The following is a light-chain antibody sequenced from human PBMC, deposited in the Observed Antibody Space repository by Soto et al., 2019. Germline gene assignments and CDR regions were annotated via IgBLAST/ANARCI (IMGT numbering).Light chain of an antibody. J-gene: IGKJ3*01. Sequence: DIQMTQSPSSLSASVGDRVTITCRASQSISTYLNWYQQKPGKAPKLLIYAASNFQSGVPSRFSGSGSGTDFTLTISSLQPEDFATYYCQQTYISPLTFGPGTKVDIK. V-gene: IGKV1-39*01. CDR2: AAS. CDR3: QQTYISPLT. CDR1: QSISTY.